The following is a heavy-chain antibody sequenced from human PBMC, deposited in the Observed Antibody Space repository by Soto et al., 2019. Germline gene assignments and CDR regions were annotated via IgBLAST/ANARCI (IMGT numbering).Heavy chain of an antibody. V-gene: IGHV4-31*03. J-gene: IGHJ4*02. CDR1: GGPISSGIYY. CDR2: IYYSGST. Sequence: SETLSFTCTVSGGPISSGIYYWSWMRQNPGKCLEWIGHIYYSGSTSYNPSLKSRVSISVDTSKNQFSLELTSVTAADTAVYYCARVARGRVVGATPPCFDYWCQGTLVTVSS. CDR3: ARVARGRVVGATPPCFDY. D-gene: IGHD1-26*01.